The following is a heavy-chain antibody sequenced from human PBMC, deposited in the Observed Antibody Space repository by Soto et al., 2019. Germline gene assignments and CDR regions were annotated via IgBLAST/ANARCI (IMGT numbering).Heavy chain of an antibody. Sequence: QVQLQESGPGLVKPSQTLSLTCTVSGGSISSGDYYWSWIRQPPGKGLEWIGYIYYSGSTFYNPSRKSRLTISLDTSKNQFSLKLSSVTAADTAVYYCASTRSGGSWSVFDYWGQGTLVTVSS. CDR1: GGSISSGDYY. CDR3: ASTRSGGSWSVFDY. D-gene: IGHD2-15*01. V-gene: IGHV4-30-4*01. CDR2: IYYSGST. J-gene: IGHJ4*02.